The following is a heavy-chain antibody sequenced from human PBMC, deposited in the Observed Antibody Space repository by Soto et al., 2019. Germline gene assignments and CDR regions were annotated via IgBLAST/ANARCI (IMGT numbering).Heavy chain of an antibody. Sequence: GEPLKISCKGSGYSFTTNWIGWVRQMPGKGLEWMGIIYPSDSDTRYSPSFQGQVTISADKSISTAYLQWSSLKTPDTAMYYCARLYGRYFDNWGQGTLVTVSS. CDR1: GYSFTTNW. CDR3: ARLYGRYFDN. D-gene: IGHD1-26*01. V-gene: IGHV5-51*01. CDR2: IYPSDSDT. J-gene: IGHJ4*02.